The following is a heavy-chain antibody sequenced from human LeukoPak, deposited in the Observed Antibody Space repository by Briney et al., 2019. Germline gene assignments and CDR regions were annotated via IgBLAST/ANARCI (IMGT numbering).Heavy chain of an antibody. V-gene: IGHV1-2*02. D-gene: IGHD2-2*01. J-gene: IGHJ6*02. CDR2: INPNSGGT. CDR1: GYTFTDYY. Sequence: GASVKVSCEASGYTFTDYYIHWVRQAPGQGLEWMGWINPNSGGTNYAQKFQGRVTMTRDTSISTAYMELGRLRSDDTAVYYCARDHCTSNGCYEIYYYGMDVWGQGTTVTVSS. CDR3: ARDHCTSNGCYEIYYYGMDV.